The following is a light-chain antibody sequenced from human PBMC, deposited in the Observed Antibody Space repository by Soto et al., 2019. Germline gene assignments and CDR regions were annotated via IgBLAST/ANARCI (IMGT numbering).Light chain of an antibody. CDR2: GVS. CDR1: QSISSTS. Sequence: EIVLTQSPGTLSLSPGERATLSCRASQSISSTSIAWYQQKLGQAPRLLIYGVSSRATGIPDRFSGSGSGTDFTLTINRLEPEDFAVYFCQHYGNSLWTFGQGTKVEIK. J-gene: IGKJ1*01. CDR3: QHYGNSLWT. V-gene: IGKV3-20*01.